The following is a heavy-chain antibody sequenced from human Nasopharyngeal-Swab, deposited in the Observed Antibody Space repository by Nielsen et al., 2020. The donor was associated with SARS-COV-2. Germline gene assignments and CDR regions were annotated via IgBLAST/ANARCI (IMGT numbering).Heavy chain of an antibody. CDR3: ARPYSGSYYGAFDI. CDR1: GFTFSSYA. J-gene: IGHJ3*02. D-gene: IGHD1-26*01. V-gene: IGHV3-23*01. CDR2: ISGSGGST. Sequence: GESLKISCAASGFTFSSYALSWVRQAPGKGLEWGSVISGSGGSTYYADSVKGRFTISRDNSKNTLYLQMNSLRAEDTAVYYCARPYSGSYYGAFDIWGQGTMVTVSS.